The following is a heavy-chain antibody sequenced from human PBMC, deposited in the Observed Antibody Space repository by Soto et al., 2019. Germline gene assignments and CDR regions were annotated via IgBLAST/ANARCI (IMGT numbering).Heavy chain of an antibody. CDR3: ARRIAAAVFLGYFDY. CDR2: INHSGSS. J-gene: IGHJ4*02. Sequence: NPSETLSLTCAVYGGSFSGNYWTWIRQPPGKGLEWIAEINHSGSSNYNPSLRSRVTISIDTSKNQFSLKLSPVTAADTAVYYCARRIAAAVFLGYFDYWGQGTLVTVSS. V-gene: IGHV4-34*01. CDR1: GGSFSGNY. D-gene: IGHD6-13*01.